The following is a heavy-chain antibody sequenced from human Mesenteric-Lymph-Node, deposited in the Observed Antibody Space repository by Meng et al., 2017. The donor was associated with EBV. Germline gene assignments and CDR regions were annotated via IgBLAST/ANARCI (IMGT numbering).Heavy chain of an antibody. J-gene: IGHJ5*02. CDR1: GFTFSDFG. Sequence: FESGGGLVQPGDSLRLSCAASGFTFSDFGMSWVRQAPGKGLEWVSGIGHSGGSSYYTDSVKGRFTISRDNSKNTLYLRMNSLRAEDTAVYYCAKDKGTWFRDWFDPWGQGTLVTVSS. CDR2: IGHSGGSS. CDR3: AKDKGTWFRDWFDP. D-gene: IGHD3-10*01. V-gene: IGHV3-23*01.